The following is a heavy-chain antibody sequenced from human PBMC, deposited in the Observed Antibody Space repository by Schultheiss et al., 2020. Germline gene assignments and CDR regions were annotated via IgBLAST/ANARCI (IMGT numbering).Heavy chain of an antibody. CDR3: ARDRAGGIAAAGQFDY. V-gene: IGHV1-69*13. D-gene: IGHD6-13*01. J-gene: IGHJ4*02. CDR2: IIPIFGTA. CDR1: GGTFSSYA. Sequence: SVKVSCKASGGTFSSYAISWVRQAPGQGLEWMGGIIPIFGTANYAQKFQGRVTITADESTSTAYMELSSLRSEDTAVYYCARDRAGGIAAAGQFDYWGQGTLVTVSS.